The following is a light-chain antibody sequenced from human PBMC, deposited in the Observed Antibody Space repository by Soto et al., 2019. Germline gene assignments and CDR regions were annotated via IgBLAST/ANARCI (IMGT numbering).Light chain of an antibody. CDR1: QSVNSF. J-gene: IGKJ4*01. Sequence: EIVLTQSPVTLSLSPGERATLSCRASQSVNSFLAWYQQKPGQAPRLLIYDTSKRATGIPARFSGSGSGTDFTLTISSLEPEDFAIYYCQRRAKWPLTVGGGTKVEIK. V-gene: IGKV3-11*01. CDR2: DTS. CDR3: QRRAKWPLT.